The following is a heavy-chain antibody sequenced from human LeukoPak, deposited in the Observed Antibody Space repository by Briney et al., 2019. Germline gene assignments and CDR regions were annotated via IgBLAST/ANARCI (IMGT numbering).Heavy chain of an antibody. CDR3: ARGGVVAVAGDTFEI. J-gene: IGHJ3*02. V-gene: IGHV4-38-2*01. CDR2: IYDSGST. Sequence: WETLSLTCAVSGYSLSIGYYWAWFRQPPGKGLEWIGSIYDSGSTYYNPSLKSRVSISADTSKNQFSLRLRSVTAADTSMYYGARGGVVAVAGDTFEISGQGAMVTVFS. D-gene: IGHD2-15*01. CDR1: GYSLSIGYY.